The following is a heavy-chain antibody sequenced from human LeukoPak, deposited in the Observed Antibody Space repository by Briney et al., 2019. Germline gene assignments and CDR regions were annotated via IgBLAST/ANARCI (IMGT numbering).Heavy chain of an antibody. Sequence: GGSLRLSCAASGFTVSSNYMSWVRQAPGKGLEWVSVIYSGGSTYYADSVKGRFTISRDNSKNTLYLQMNSLRAEDTAVYYCARDHPDYGGNSHAFDIWGQGTMVTVSS. D-gene: IGHD4-23*01. CDR3: ARDHPDYGGNSHAFDI. V-gene: IGHV3-66*01. J-gene: IGHJ3*02. CDR1: GFTVSSNY. CDR2: IYSGGST.